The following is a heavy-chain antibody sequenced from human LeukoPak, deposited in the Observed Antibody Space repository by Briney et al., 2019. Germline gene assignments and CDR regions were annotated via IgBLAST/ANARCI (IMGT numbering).Heavy chain of an antibody. CDR3: ARGYDSSGYYQTKYYFDY. D-gene: IGHD3-22*01. J-gene: IGHJ4*02. CDR1: GGSISSYY. CDR2: IYYSGST. Sequence: PSETLSLTCTVSGGSISSYYWSWIRQPPGKGLEWIGYIYYSGSTNYNPSLKSRVTISVDTSKNQFSLKLSSVTAADTAVYYCARGYDSSGYYQTKYYFDYWGQGTLVTVSS. V-gene: IGHV4-59*01.